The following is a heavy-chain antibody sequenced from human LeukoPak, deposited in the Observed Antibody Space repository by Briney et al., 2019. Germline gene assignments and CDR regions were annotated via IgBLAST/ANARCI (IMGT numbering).Heavy chain of an antibody. CDR3: ARLGLGLRRSCFDY. CDR2: ISSSSSYI. CDR1: GFTFSSYS. D-gene: IGHD5-12*01. J-gene: IGHJ4*02. V-gene: IGHV3-21*04. Sequence: PGGSLRLSCAASGFTFSSYSMNWVRQAPGKGLEWVSSISSSSSYIYYADSVKGRFTISRDNAKNSLYLQMNSLRAEDTAVYYCARLGLGLRRSCFDYWGQGTLVTVSS.